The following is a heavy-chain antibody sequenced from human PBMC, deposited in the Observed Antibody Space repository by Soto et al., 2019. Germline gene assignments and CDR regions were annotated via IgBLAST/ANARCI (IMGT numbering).Heavy chain of an antibody. CDR2: IKSDGTST. D-gene: IGHD3-16*01. Sequence: RTRMLSVVPSAFSFHNYGMSRVRQAAGAGLEWVSAIKSDGTSTYYAASVEDRFTISRDNSKNTLYLQLNSLRAEDTAVYYCAQLGLMTFSHKHYFNHWGRGTLVIVSS. CDR3: AQLGLMTFSHKHYFNH. V-gene: IGHV3-23*01. J-gene: IGHJ4*02. CDR1: AFSFHNYG.